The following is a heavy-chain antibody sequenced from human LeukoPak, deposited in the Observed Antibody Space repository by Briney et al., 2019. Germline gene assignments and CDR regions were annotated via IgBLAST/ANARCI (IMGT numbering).Heavy chain of an antibody. CDR3: AAVAGTGPLDY. V-gene: IGHV4-30-2*01. Sequence: SETLSLTCTVSGGSISSGGYYWSWIRQPPGKGLEWIGYIYHSGSTYYNPSLKSRVTISVDRSKNQFSLKLSSVTAADTAVYYCAAVAGTGPLDYWGQGTLVTVSS. D-gene: IGHD6-19*01. CDR2: IYHSGST. CDR1: GGSISSGGYY. J-gene: IGHJ4*02.